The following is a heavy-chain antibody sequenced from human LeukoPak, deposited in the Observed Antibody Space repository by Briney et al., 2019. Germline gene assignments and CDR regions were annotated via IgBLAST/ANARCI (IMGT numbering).Heavy chain of an antibody. D-gene: IGHD3-10*01. J-gene: IGHJ1*01. Sequence: GGSLRLSCAASGFTFDGYGMSWVRQAPGKGLEWVSGISLNGGASGYADSVRGRFTISRDNANNSISLQMNSLRVEDTALYYCVRSITMFQYWGQGTLVTVSS. V-gene: IGHV3-20*04. CDR3: VRSITMFQY. CDR2: ISLNGGAS. CDR1: GFTFDGYG.